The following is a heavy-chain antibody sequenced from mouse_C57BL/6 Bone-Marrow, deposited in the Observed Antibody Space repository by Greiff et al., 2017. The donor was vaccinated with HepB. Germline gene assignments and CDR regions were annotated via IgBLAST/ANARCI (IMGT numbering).Heavy chain of an antibody. CDR1: GYSITSGYY. Sequence: EVQLVESGPGLVKPSQSLSLTCSVTGYSITSGYYWNWIRQFPGNKLEWMGYISYDGSNNYNPSLKNRISITRDTSKNQFFLKLNSVTTEDTATYYCARAPSDGYYGAMDYWGQGTSVTVSS. J-gene: IGHJ4*01. CDR2: ISYDGSN. V-gene: IGHV3-6*01. CDR3: ARAPSDGYYGAMDY. D-gene: IGHD2-3*01.